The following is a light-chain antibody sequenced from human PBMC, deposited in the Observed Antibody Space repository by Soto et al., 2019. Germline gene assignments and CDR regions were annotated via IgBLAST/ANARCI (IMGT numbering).Light chain of an antibody. CDR3: QKYNSAPLT. Sequence: DIQMTQSPSTLSASLGDRVTITCRASQGIGVYLAWFQQKPGNVPRLLIYAASTLQSGVPSRFSGSGSGTDFTLTISSLQPEDVATYYCQKYNSAPLTFGGGTKVEIK. CDR2: AAS. J-gene: IGKJ4*01. CDR1: QGIGVY. V-gene: IGKV1-27*01.